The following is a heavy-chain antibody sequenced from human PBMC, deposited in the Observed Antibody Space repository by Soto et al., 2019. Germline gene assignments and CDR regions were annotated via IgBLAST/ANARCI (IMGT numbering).Heavy chain of an antibody. CDR2: ILYDGSNK. D-gene: IGHD1-26*01. CDR3: AGGTYYFDY. V-gene: IGHV3-33*01. Sequence: PGGSLRLSSAASGLTFSNYGMHWARQAPGKGLEWVAAILYDGSNKYYADSVKGRFTISRDNSKNTLYLQMNSLRAEDTAVYYCAGGTYYFDYCAQGTLVTVSS. CDR1: GLTFSNYG. J-gene: IGHJ4*02.